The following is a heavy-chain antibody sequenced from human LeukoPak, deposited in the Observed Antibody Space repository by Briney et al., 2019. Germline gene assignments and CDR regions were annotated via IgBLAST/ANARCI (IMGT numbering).Heavy chain of an antibody. J-gene: IGHJ4*02. V-gene: IGHV3-53*01. CDR1: GFTVSSNY. CDR3: ARGYSSGWYYFDY. D-gene: IGHD6-19*01. Sequence: GGSLRLSCAASGFTVSSNYMSWVRQAPGKGLEWVSVIYSGGSTYYADSVKGRFTTSRDNSKNTLYLQMNSLRAEDTAVYYCARGYSSGWYYFDYWGQGTLVTVSS. CDR2: IYSGGST.